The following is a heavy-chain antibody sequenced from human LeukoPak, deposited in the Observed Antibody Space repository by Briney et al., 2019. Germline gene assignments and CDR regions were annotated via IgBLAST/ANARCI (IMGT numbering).Heavy chain of an antibody. V-gene: IGHV3-9*01. Sequence: SGGSLRLSCEASGFTFDDYAMHWVRQAPGKGLEWVSGISWNSGSIGYADSVRGRFTISRDNAKNSLYLQMNSLRAEDTALYYCAKLRSGSPLDAFDIWGQGTMVTVSS. CDR2: ISWNSGSI. CDR1: GFTFDDYA. J-gene: IGHJ3*02. CDR3: AKLRSGSPLDAFDI. D-gene: IGHD1-26*01.